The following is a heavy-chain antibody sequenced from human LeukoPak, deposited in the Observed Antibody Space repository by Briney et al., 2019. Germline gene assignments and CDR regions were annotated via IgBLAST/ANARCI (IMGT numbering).Heavy chain of an antibody. J-gene: IGHJ4*02. CDR3: ARDYSSGWPGY. CDR2: IKQDGSQQ. Sequence: GGSLRLSCVASGFTFSDYWMSWVRQAPGKGLEWVANIKQDGSQQYYVDSVKGRFTISRDNAKNSLYLQMNSLRVEDTAVYYCARDYSSGWPGYWGQGTLVTVSS. V-gene: IGHV3-7*01. CDR1: GFTFSDYW. D-gene: IGHD6-19*01.